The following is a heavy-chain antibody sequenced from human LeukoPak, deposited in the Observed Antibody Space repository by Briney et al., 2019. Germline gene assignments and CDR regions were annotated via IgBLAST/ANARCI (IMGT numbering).Heavy chain of an antibody. V-gene: IGHV4-34*01. CDR1: GGSFSGYY. CDR2: INHSGST. J-gene: IGHJ6*03. CDR3: ARGLNGSSWPKYYYYYYSMDG. D-gene: IGHD6-13*01. Sequence: PSETLSLTCAVYGGSFSGYYWSWIRQPPGKGLEWVWEINHSGSTNYNPSPKSGVTISVDTSKNQFSLKRSSVTAADTAVYYCARGLNGSSWPKYYYYYYSMDGGGKGTTVTV.